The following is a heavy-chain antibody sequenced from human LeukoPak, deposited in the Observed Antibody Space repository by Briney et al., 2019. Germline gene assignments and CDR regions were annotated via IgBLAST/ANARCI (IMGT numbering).Heavy chain of an antibody. Sequence: SETLSLTCAVYGGSFSGYYWTWIRQPPGKGLEWIGEINHSVSTNYNPSLKSRVTISVDTSKNQFSLKLSSVTAAETAVYYCPRGKGSGWTFDYWGQGTLVTVSS. D-gene: IGHD6-19*01. CDR2: INHSVST. CDR3: PRGKGSGWTFDY. CDR1: GGSFSGYY. J-gene: IGHJ4*02. V-gene: IGHV4-34*01.